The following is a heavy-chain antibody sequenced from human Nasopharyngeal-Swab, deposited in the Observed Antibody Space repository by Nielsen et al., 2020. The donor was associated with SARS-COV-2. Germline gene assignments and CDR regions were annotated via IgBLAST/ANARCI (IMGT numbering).Heavy chain of an antibody. CDR3: GLATGSGSQLY. V-gene: IGHV3-11*06. D-gene: IGHD3-10*01. CDR1: GFTFSDHY. J-gene: IGHJ4*02. Sequence: GESLKISCAASGFTFSDHYMSWVRQAPGKELEWISYIIGDSSYIRYAPSVKGRFTISRDNTKNSLYLQLNSLRGEDTAIYYCGLATGSGSQLYWGQGTLVTVSS. CDR2: IIGDSSYI.